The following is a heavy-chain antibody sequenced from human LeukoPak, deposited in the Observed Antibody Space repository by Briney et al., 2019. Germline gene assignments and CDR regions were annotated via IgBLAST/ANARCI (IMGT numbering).Heavy chain of an antibody. CDR3: ATSASSSWFPYFFDY. CDR1: GFTVSTKF. Sequence: PGGSLRLSCAASGFTVSTKFMSWVRQAPGKGLEWVSVIYSGGDTYYADSVEGRFTISRDNSKNTLYLQMNNLRAEDTAVYYCATSASSSWFPYFFDYWGQGTLVTVSS. D-gene: IGHD6-13*01. V-gene: IGHV3-66*01. CDR2: IYSGGDT. J-gene: IGHJ4*02.